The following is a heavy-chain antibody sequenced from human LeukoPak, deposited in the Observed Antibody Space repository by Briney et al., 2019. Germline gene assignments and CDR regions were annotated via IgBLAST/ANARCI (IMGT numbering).Heavy chain of an antibody. CDR2: IYTSGST. J-gene: IGHJ6*03. CDR1: GGSISSGSYY. V-gene: IGHV4-61*02. D-gene: IGHD2-15*01. Sequence: PSQTLSLTCTVPGGSISSGSYYWSWIRQPAGKGLEWIGRIYTSGSTNYNPSLKSRVTMSVDTSKNQFSLKLSSVTAADTAVYYCAREKLGYCSGGSCYGRPYYYYYMDVWGKGTTVTVSS. CDR3: AREKLGYCSGGSCYGRPYYYYYMDV.